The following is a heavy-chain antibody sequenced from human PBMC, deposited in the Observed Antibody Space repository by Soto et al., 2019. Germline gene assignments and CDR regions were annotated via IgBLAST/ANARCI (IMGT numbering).Heavy chain of an antibody. CDR1: GGSISSNKW. V-gene: IGHV4-4*02. Sequence: SETLSLTCAVYGGSISSNKWWSWVRQPPGKGLEWIGEIYHSGSTNYNPSLKGRVTISLDKSKNQFSLKLTSVTAADSAVYYCARDDTIVVATTSLGAMDVWGQGTRVTVSS. D-gene: IGHD2-2*01. CDR3: ARDDTIVVATTSLGAMDV. J-gene: IGHJ6*02. CDR2: IYHSGST.